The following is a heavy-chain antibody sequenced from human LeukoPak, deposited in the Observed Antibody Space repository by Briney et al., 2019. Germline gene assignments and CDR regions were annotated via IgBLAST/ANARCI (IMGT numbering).Heavy chain of an antibody. J-gene: IGHJ4*02. V-gene: IGHV1-24*01. D-gene: IGHD6-19*01. Sequence: ASVNVSCKVSGYTLTELSMHWVRQAPGKGLEWMGGFDPEDGETIYAQKFQGRVTMTEDTSTDTAYMELSSLRSEDTAVYYCATASGYSSGWSYFDYWGQGTLVTVSS. CDR2: FDPEDGET. CDR1: GYTLTELS. CDR3: ATASGYSSGWSYFDY.